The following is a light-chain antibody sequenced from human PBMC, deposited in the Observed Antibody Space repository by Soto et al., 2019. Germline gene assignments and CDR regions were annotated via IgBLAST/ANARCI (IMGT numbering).Light chain of an antibody. V-gene: IGKV3-20*01. J-gene: IGKJ4*01. Sequence: EVVLTQSPGTLSLSPGERATLSCWARQSISSYLAWYQKKPGQAPRLLIYGASSRATGIPDRFSGSGSGTDFTLTISRLEPEDFAVYYCQQYNNWPRLTFGGGTKVDIK. CDR1: QSISSY. CDR2: GAS. CDR3: QQYNNWPRLT.